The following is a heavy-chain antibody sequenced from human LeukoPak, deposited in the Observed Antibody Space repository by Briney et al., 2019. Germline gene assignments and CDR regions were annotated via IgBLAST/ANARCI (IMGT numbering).Heavy chain of an antibody. V-gene: IGHV4-38-2*02. J-gene: IGHJ6*04. CDR3: ARDSFDYDFWSGFFLDV. Sequence: PSETLSLTCTVSGYSISSGYYWGWIRQPPGKGLEWIGSIYHSGSTYYNPSLKSRVTISVDTSKNQFSLKLSSVTAADTAVYYCARDSFDYDFWSGFFLDVWGKGTTVTVSS. CDR1: GYSISSGYY. D-gene: IGHD3-3*01. CDR2: IYHSGST.